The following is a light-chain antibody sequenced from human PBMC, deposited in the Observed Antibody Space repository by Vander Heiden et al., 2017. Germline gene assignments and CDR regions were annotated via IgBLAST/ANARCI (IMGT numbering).Light chain of an antibody. CDR2: EVS. CDR1: SSDIGDHNY. J-gene: IGLJ2*01. Sequence: QSALTQPASVSGSPRQSITISCAGTSSDIGDHNYVSWHQQHPGKAPKVVIYEVSTPPSGVSSRFSASKSGNTASLTISGLQAEDEAHYYFSSYTTSTSCYVVLGGGTKLTVL. CDR3: SSYTTSTSCYVV. V-gene: IGLV2-14*01.